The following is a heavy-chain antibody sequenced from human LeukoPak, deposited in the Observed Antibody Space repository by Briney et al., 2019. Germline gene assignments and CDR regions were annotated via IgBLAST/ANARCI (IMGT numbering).Heavy chain of an antibody. CDR3: ARGPNSNWSGLDF. CDR2: ISPTGSTT. J-gene: IGHJ4*02. Sequence: GGSLRLSCTASGFSFSGHWMHWARQLPGKGLVWVSRISPTGSTTSYADSVKGRFTVSRDNAKNTLYLQVNNLRAVDTAVYYCARGPNSNWSGLDFWGQGTLLTVSS. D-gene: IGHD6-6*01. CDR1: GFSFSGHW. V-gene: IGHV3-74*01.